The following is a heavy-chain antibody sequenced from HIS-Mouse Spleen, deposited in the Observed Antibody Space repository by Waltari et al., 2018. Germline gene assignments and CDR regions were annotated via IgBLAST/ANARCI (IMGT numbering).Heavy chain of an antibody. CDR1: GYSFTSYD. CDR2: MNPNSGNT. V-gene: IGHV1-8*01. CDR3: ARGHDYSNYFDY. D-gene: IGHD4-4*01. Sequence: QVQLVQSGAEVKKPGASVKVSCKASGYSFTSYDINWVRKATGHGLEWMGWMNPNSGNTSYAQKFQGKVTMTRNTSISTAYMELSSLRSEDTAVYYCARGHDYSNYFDYWGQGTLVTVSS. J-gene: IGHJ4*02.